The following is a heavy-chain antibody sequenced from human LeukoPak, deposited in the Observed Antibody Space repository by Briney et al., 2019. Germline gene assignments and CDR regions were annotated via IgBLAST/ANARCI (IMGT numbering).Heavy chain of an antibody. J-gene: IGHJ4*02. D-gene: IGHD4/OR15-4a*01. Sequence: GGSLRLSCAASGFTLSNAWMTWVRQAPGKGLEWVGRIKSKTDGGTIDYAAPVKGRFTISKDDSRNTLYLQMNSLKTEDTAVHYCTTVANPAYFDYWGQGTLVTVSS. CDR3: TTVANPAYFDY. CDR2: IKSKTDGGTI. V-gene: IGHV3-15*01. CDR1: GFTLSNAW.